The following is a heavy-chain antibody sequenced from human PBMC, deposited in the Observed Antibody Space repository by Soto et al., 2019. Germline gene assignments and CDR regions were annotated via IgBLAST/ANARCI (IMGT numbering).Heavy chain of an antibody. CDR2: IYYSGST. Sequence: SETLSLTCTVSGGSISSSSYYWGWIRQPPGKGLEWIGSIYYSGSTYYNPSLKSRVTISVDTSKNQFSLKLSSVTAADTAVYYCARHLGLFTLGYWGQGTLVTVSS. J-gene: IGHJ4*02. CDR3: ARHLGLFTLGY. V-gene: IGHV4-39*01. D-gene: IGHD3-16*01. CDR1: GGSISSSSYY.